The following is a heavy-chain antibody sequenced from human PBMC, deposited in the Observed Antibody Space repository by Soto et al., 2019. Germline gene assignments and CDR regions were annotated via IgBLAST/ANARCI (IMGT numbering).Heavy chain of an antibody. Sequence: QVQLVQSGAEVTKPGASVKVSCKASGYTFTSYGIHWVRQAPGQRLEWMGWINAANGDTKYSPKFQGRVTITRDTSASTAYMELSSLRSEDTAVYYCVRRHVSATGIDWFDPWGQGTLVTVSS. J-gene: IGHJ5*02. D-gene: IGHD6-13*01. V-gene: IGHV1-3*01. CDR1: GYTFTSYG. CDR3: VRRHVSATGIDWFDP. CDR2: INAANGDT.